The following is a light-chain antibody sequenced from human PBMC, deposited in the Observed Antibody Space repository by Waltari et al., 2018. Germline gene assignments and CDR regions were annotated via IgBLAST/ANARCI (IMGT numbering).Light chain of an antibody. CDR3: QSYDGSLGGAV. V-gene: IGLV1-40*01. CDR2: HNN. J-gene: IGLJ7*01. CDR1: SSNIGAGYD. Sequence: QSVLTQPPSVSGAPGPSVTISCTGSSSNIGAGYDVHWYQQLPGTAPKLLIYHNNNRPSGVPDRFSGSKSGTSASLAITGLQAEDEADYYCQSYDGSLGGAVFGGGTQLTVL.